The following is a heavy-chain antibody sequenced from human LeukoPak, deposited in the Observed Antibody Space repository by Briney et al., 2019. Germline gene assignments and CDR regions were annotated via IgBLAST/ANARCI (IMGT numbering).Heavy chain of an antibody. CDR2: INQDESEK. V-gene: IGHV3-7*01. D-gene: IGHD1-14*01. Sequence: QTGGSLRLSCAASGFTFNTYWMAWVRQAPGKGLEWVANINQDESEKYYLDSVKGRFAISRDNGKDSQYLQMNSLRAEDTAVYYCARDNDDNLDYWGQGTLVTVFS. CDR1: GFTFNTYW. J-gene: IGHJ4*02. CDR3: ARDNDDNLDY.